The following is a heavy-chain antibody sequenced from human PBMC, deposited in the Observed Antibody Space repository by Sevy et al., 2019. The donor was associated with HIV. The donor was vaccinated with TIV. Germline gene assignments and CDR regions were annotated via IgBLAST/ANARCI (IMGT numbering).Heavy chain of an antibody. Sequence: GGSLRLSCAASGFTVSSNYINWVRQAPGKGLEWVSVIYTGGSIYYADSVKGRFTISRDNSKNTVNLQMNRLTVEDTAVYYCARAISMVRGITSHYMDVWGEGTTVTVSS. D-gene: IGHD3-10*01. CDR2: IYTGGSI. CDR3: ARAISMVRGITSHYMDV. CDR1: GFTVSSNY. V-gene: IGHV3-66*02. J-gene: IGHJ6*03.